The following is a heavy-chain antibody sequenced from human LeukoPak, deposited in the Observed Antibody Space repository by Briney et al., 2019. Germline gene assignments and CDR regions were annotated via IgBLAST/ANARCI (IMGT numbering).Heavy chain of an antibody. CDR2: MNPNSGNT. V-gene: IGHV1-8*03. CDR3: ARAIWFGDAFDI. CDR1: GYTFTSYY. D-gene: IGHD3-10*01. Sequence: ASVKVSCKASGYTFTSYYMHWVRQAPGQGLEWMGWMNPNSGNTGYAQKFQGRVTITRNTSISTAYMELSSLRSEDTAVYYCARAIWFGDAFDIWGQGTMVTVSS. J-gene: IGHJ3*02.